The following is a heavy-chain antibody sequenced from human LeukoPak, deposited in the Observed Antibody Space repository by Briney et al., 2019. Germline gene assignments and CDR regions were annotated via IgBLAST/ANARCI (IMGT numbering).Heavy chain of an antibody. CDR2: ISGSGGST. Sequence: GGSLGLSCAASGFTSSSYAMSWVRQAPGKGLEWVSAISGSGGSTYYADSVKGRFTISRDNSKNTLYLQMNSLGAEDTAVYYCAKDGWEVVVVAATGFDYWGQGTLVTVSS. D-gene: IGHD2-15*01. V-gene: IGHV3-23*01. J-gene: IGHJ4*02. CDR1: GFTSSSYA. CDR3: AKDGWEVVVVAATGFDY.